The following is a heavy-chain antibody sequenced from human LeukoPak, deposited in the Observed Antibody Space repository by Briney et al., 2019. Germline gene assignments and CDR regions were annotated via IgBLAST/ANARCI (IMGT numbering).Heavy chain of an antibody. J-gene: IGHJ4*02. CDR3: AKVAGSGNHFPNAFDY. CDR2: ISGSGGST. D-gene: IGHD3-10*01. CDR1: GFTFSSYA. V-gene: IGHV3-23*01. Sequence: GGSLRLSCAASGFTFSSYAMSWVRQAPGKGLEWVSAISGSGGSTYYADSVKGRFTISRDNSKNTLYLQMNSLRAEDTAVYYCAKVAGSGNHFPNAFDYWGQGTLVTVSS.